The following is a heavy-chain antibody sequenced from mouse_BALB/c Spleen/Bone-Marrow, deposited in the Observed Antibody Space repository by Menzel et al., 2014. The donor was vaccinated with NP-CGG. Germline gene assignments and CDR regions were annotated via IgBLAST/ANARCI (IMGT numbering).Heavy chain of an antibody. CDR3: ARGDFDYDFTMDY. CDR2: IFPGDGDT. V-gene: IGHV1-80*01. Sequence: QVQLKQSGAELVRPGSSVKISCKASGYVFSSYWTNWVKQRPGQGLEWIGQIFPGDGDTNYNGQFKGKATLTADRSSSTAFMQLSSLTSEDSAVYFCARGDFDYDFTMDYWGQGTSVTVSS. CDR1: GYVFSSYW. D-gene: IGHD2-4*01. J-gene: IGHJ4*01.